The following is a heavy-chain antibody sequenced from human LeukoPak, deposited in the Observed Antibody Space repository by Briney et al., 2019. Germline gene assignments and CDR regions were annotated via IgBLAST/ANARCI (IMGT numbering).Heavy chain of an antibody. D-gene: IGHD2-15*01. J-gene: IGHJ6*03. CDR1: GFTFSSYS. Sequence: GGSLRLSCAASGFTFSSYSMNWVRQAPGKGLEWVSSISSSSSYIYYADSVKGRFTISRDNAKNSLYLQMNSLRAEDTAVYYCARERGIGYPSCMDVWGKGTTVTVSS. CDR3: ARERGIGYPSCMDV. V-gene: IGHV3-21*01. CDR2: ISSSSSYI.